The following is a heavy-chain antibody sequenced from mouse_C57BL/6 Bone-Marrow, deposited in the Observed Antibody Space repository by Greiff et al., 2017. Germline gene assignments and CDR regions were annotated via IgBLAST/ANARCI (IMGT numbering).Heavy chain of an antibody. CDR3: TTSAMDY. J-gene: IGHJ4*01. Sequence: EVQLQQSGAELVKPGASVKLSCKASGYTFTSYWMHWVKQRPEQGLEWIGRIDPEDGDTEYAPKFQGKATMTADTSSNTAYLQLSSLTSEDTAVYYCTTSAMDYWGQGTSVTVSS. CDR1: GYTFTSYW. CDR2: IDPEDGDT. V-gene: IGHV14-1*01.